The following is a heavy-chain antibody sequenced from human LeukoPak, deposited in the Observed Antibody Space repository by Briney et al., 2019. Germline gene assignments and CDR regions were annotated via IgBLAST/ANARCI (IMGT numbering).Heavy chain of an antibody. Sequence: PGGSLRLSCAASGFTVSSNYMSWVRQAPGKGLEWVSVIYSGGSTYYADSVKGRFTISRDNSKNTLYLQMNSLRAEDTAVYYCARDLSRQDGYYYGMDVWGQGTTVTVSS. J-gene: IGHJ6*02. V-gene: IGHV3-53*01. CDR2: IYSGGST. CDR3: ARDLSRQDGYYYGMDV. CDR1: GFTVSSNY. D-gene: IGHD5-24*01.